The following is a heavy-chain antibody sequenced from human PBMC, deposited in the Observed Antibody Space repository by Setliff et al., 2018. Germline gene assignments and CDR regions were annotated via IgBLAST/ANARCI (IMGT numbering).Heavy chain of an antibody. Sequence: KSSETLSLTCTVSGGSISSYYWSWIRQPAGKGLEWIGHIYIGGSTNYNPSLKSRVTISMDTSKNQFSLKLNSVTAADMAVYYCAREQWLDPPGYYYMDVWAKGTTVTVSS. D-gene: IGHD6-19*01. CDR1: GGSISSYY. CDR2: IYIGGST. J-gene: IGHJ6*03. V-gene: IGHV4-4*07. CDR3: AREQWLDPPGYYYMDV.